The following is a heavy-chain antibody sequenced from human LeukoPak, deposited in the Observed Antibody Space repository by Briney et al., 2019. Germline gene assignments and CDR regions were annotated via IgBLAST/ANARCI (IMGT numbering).Heavy chain of an antibody. D-gene: IGHD2-2*01. J-gene: IGHJ4*02. V-gene: IGHV3-64*01. Sequence: GGSLRLSCAASGFTFSSYAMHWVRQAPGQGLEYVSAISSNGGSTYYANPVKGRFTISRDNSKNTLYLQMGSLRAEDMAVYYCARGCSSTSCPTDYWGQGTLVTVSS. CDR3: ARGCSSTSCPTDY. CDR2: ISSNGGST. CDR1: GFTFSSYA.